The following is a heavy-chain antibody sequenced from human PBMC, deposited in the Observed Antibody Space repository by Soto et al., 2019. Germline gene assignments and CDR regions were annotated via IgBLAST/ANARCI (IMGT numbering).Heavy chain of an antibody. CDR1: GGSISSYY. Sequence: SETLSLTCTVSGGSISSYYWSWIRQPPGKGLEWIGYIYYSGSTNYNPSLKSRVTISVDTSKNQFSLKLSSVTAADTAVYYCVRGRGGYNLYYYYGMDVWGQGTTVTVSS. D-gene: IGHD5-12*01. CDR2: IYYSGST. V-gene: IGHV4-59*01. J-gene: IGHJ6*02. CDR3: VRGRGGYNLYYYYGMDV.